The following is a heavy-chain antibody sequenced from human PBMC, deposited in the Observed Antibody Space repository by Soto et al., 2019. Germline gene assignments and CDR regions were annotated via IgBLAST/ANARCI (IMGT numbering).Heavy chain of an antibody. CDR2: INPSGGST. Sequence: ASVTVSCKASGYTFTSYYMHWVRQAPGQGLEWMGIINPSGGSTSYAQKFQGRVTMTRDTSTSTVYMELSSLRSEDTAVYYCARVVERNYYYYGMDVWGQGTTVTVSS. J-gene: IGHJ6*02. CDR1: GYTFTSYY. V-gene: IGHV1-46*01. CDR3: ARVVERNYYYYGMDV.